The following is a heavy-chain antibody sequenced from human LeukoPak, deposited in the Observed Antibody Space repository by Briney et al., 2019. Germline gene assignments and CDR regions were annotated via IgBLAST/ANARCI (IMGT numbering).Heavy chain of an antibody. V-gene: IGHV4-39*01. CDR1: GGSFRSNSYY. CDR2: IYNSAST. CDR3: ARNISGWTFAS. Sequence: PSETLSLTCTVSGGSFRSNSYYWGWIRQPPGKGLEWLASIYNSASTHYNPSLRSRLTISMDSSRGEFSLRLNSVTPTDTAVYYCARNISGWTFASGGRGTLVTV. J-gene: IGHJ4*02. D-gene: IGHD6-19*01.